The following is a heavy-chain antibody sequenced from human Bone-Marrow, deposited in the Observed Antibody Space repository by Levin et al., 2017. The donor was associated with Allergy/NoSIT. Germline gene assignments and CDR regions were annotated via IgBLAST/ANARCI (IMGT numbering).Heavy chain of an antibody. CDR3: AKSPGRHDFGSGYYPPATVVDY. CDR2: IDGSGGST. Sequence: HPSETLSLTCAASGFTFDTYALNWVRQAPGKGLEWVSIIDGSGGSTHYADSVKGRFTLSRDNSKNTVYLQMSSLRVEDTAVYYCAKSPGRHDFGSGYYPPATVVDYWGQGTLVTVS. D-gene: IGHD3-3*01. CDR1: GFTFDTYA. V-gene: IGHV3-23*01. J-gene: IGHJ4*02.